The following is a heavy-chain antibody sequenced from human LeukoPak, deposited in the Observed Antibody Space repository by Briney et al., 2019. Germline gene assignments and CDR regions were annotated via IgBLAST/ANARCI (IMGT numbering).Heavy chain of an antibody. Sequence: ASVKVSCKASGYTFTNYYMHCVRQAPGQGLEWMGIINPSGGSTNYAQKFQGRVTMTRDTSTSTVYMELSSLRSEDTAVYYCAREHSGYDSWGQGTLLTVSS. J-gene: IGHJ5*02. CDR1: GYTFTNYY. CDR2: INPSGGST. CDR3: AREHSGYDS. D-gene: IGHD5-12*01. V-gene: IGHV1-46*01.